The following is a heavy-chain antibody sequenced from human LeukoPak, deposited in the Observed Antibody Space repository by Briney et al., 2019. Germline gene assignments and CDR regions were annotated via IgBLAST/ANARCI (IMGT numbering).Heavy chain of an antibody. CDR3: AREPAQDGDQEMNYYYCYYMDV. J-gene: IGHJ6*03. CDR2: ISYDGSNK. Sequence: GGSLRLSCAASGFTFSTYPMHWVRQAPGKGLEWVAVISYDGSNKYYADSVKGRFTISRDNSKNTLYLQMNSLRAEDTAVYYCAREPAQDGDQEMNYYYCYYMDVWGKGTTVTVSS. D-gene: IGHD5-24*01. CDR1: GFTFSTYP. V-gene: IGHV3-30-3*01.